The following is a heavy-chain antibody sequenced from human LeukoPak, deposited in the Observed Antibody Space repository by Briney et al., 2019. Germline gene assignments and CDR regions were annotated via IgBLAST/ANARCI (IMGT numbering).Heavy chain of an antibody. CDR2: ISSSSGYI. CDR3: ARVGQQLVLAEYFHH. J-gene: IGHJ1*01. CDR1: GFTFSSYT. Sequence: GGSLRLSCAASGFTFSSYTMNWVRQAPGKGLEWVSSISSSSGYIYYADSVKGRFTVSRDNAKNSLYLQMNSLRADDTAVYYCARVGQQLVLAEYFHHWGQGTLVTVSS. V-gene: IGHV3-21*01. D-gene: IGHD6-13*01.